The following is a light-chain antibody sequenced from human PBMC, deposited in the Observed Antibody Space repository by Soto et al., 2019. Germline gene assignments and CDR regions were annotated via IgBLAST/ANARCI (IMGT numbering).Light chain of an antibody. CDR3: QQRSNWPPIT. Sequence: IVLTQSPATLSSSPGDTATLSCRASQSVSSYLAWYQQKPGQAPRLLIYDASNRATGIPARFSGGGSGTDFTLTIDNLEPEDFAIYYCQQRSNWPPITFGQGTRLE. J-gene: IGKJ5*01. CDR1: QSVSSY. V-gene: IGKV3-11*01. CDR2: DAS.